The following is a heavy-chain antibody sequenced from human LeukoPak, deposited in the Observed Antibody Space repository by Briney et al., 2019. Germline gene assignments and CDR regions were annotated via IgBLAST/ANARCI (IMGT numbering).Heavy chain of an antibody. J-gene: IGHJ4*02. CDR3: ARQAKDTSGSYWVDY. CDR2: IYPGDSDT. Sequence: PGESLKISCKGSGYDFTTYWIGWVRQMPGKGLEWMGIIYPGDSDTRYSPSFQGQVTISADKSISTAYLQWSSLRASDTAIYYCARQAKDTSGSYWVDYWGQGTLVTVSS. V-gene: IGHV5-51*01. D-gene: IGHD3-10*01. CDR1: GYDFTTYW.